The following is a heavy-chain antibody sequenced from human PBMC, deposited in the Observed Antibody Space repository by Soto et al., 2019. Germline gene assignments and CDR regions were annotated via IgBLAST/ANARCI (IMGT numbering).Heavy chain of an antibody. CDR3: ARGQLVWYGDLTPYHRDMDV. D-gene: IGHD3-10*01. CDR1: GGSFDDFY. CDR2: ISHDGGT. Sequence: QVQLQQWGAGLLRPSETLSLTCAFYGGSFDDFYWSWVRQSPGKGLEWVGEISHDGGTNYSPSLASRVSISVDTSKNQFSLHLRSVTAADTVLYYFARGQLVWYGDLTPYHRDMDVWGQGTTVTVSS. J-gene: IGHJ6*02. V-gene: IGHV4-34*02.